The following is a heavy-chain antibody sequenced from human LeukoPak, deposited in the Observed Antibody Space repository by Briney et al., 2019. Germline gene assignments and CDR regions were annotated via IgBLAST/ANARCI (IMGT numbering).Heavy chain of an antibody. CDR1: GFTFGDYA. CDR3: TSGSGY. V-gene: IGHV3-49*04. J-gene: IGHJ4*02. Sequence: GGSLRLSCTVSGFTFGDYAMSWVRQAPGKGLEWVGFIRSKAYGGTTEYAASVKGRFTISRDDSKSIAYLQMNSLKTEDTAVYYCTSGSGYWGQGALVTVSS. CDR2: IRSKAYGGTT. D-gene: IGHD3-10*01.